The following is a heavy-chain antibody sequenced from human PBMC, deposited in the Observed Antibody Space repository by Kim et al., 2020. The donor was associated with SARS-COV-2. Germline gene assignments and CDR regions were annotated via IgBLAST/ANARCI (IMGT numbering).Heavy chain of an antibody. Sequence: ASVKVSCKASGYTFTGYYMHWVRQAPGQGLEWMGWINPNSGGTNYAQKFQGRVTMTRDTSISTAYMELSRLRSDDTAVYYCARYGFSSSWYFLNRQKNNWFDPWGQGTLVTVSS. J-gene: IGHJ5*02. V-gene: IGHV1-2*02. CDR3: ARYGFSSSWYFLNRQKNNWFDP. D-gene: IGHD6-13*01. CDR1: GYTFTGYY. CDR2: INPNSGGT.